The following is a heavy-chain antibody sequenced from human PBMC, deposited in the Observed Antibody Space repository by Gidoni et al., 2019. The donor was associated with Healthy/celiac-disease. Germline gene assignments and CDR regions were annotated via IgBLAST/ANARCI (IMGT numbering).Heavy chain of an antibody. V-gene: IGHV3-48*03. CDR1: GFTFGSYE. CDR2: ISSSGSTI. D-gene: IGHD4-4*01. J-gene: IGHJ6*02. Sequence: EVQLVESGGGLVQPGGSLRRSCAASGFTFGSYEMNWVRQAPGKGLEWVSYISSSGSTIYYAYSVKGRFTISRDNAKNSLYLQMNSLRAEDTAVYYCAREMDSNYYYYGMDVWGQGTTVTVSS. CDR3: AREMDSNYYYYGMDV.